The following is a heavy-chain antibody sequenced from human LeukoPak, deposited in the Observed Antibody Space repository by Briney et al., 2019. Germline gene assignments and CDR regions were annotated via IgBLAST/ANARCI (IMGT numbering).Heavy chain of an antibody. CDR2: IYNSVST. V-gene: IGHV4-39*01. D-gene: IGHD2-21*01. CDR1: GGSISSSSYY. Sequence: SETLSLTCSVSGGSISSSSYYWGWILQPPGKGLEWIGSIYNSVSTYYNPSLNSRVTVSVDTTKNQFSLKLNSVTAADTAVYYCVRNVASYDFDYWGQGTLVTVSS. CDR3: VRNVASYDFDY. J-gene: IGHJ4*02.